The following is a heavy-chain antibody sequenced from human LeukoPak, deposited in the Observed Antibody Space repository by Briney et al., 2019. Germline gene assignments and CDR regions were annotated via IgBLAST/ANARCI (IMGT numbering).Heavy chain of an antibody. CDR1: GGSISSYY. Sequence: SETLSLTCTVSGGSISSYYWSWIRQPPGKGLEWIGYIYYSGSTNYNPSLKSRVTISVDTSENQFSLKLSSVTAADTAVYYCARLFKRNWFDPWGQGTLVTVSS. CDR2: IYYSGST. CDR3: ARLFKRNWFDP. V-gene: IGHV4-59*08. D-gene: IGHD2-21*01. J-gene: IGHJ5*02.